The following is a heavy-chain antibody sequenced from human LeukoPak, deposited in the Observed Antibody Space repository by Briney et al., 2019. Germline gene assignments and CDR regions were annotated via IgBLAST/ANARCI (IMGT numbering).Heavy chain of an antibody. CDR2: IYTSGFT. CDR3: ARDTFLGC. V-gene: IGHV4-4*07. D-gene: IGHD6-19*01. CDR1: GGSISSYH. J-gene: IGHJ4*02. Sequence: SETLSLTCTVSGGSISSYHWSWIRQPAGKGLEWIGCIYTSGFTNYNPSLKSRVTMSVDTSKNQFSLNLSSVTAADTAEYYCARDTFLGCWGQGTLVTVSS.